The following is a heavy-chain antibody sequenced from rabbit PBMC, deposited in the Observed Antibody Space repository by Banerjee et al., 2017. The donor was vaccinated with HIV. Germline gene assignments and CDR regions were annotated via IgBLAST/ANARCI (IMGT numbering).Heavy chain of an antibody. D-gene: IGHD8-1*01. CDR1: GIDFSSSYW. Sequence: QSLEESGGDLVKPGASLTLTCTASGIDFSSSYWICWVRQAPGKGLEWVACIAAGSGSTYYASWAKGRFTISKTSSTTVTLQMTRLTAADTATYFCARGADPSSNYYHDLWGPGTLVTVS. J-gene: IGHJ6*01. V-gene: IGHV1S40*01. CDR3: ARGADPSSNYYHDL. CDR2: IAAGSGST.